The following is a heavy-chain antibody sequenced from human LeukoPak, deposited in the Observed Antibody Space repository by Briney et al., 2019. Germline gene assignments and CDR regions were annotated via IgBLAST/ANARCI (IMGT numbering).Heavy chain of an antibody. J-gene: IGHJ5*02. Sequence: SETLSLTCAVSGASVSSTNWWSWVRQPPGKGLEWIGEIHHSGSSNNNPSLKSRVTISVDTSKNRFSLKLSSVTAADTAVYYCARHRAYYGSGSPYNWFDPWGQGTLVTVSS. CDR2: IHHSGSS. CDR1: GASVSSTNW. D-gene: IGHD3-10*01. CDR3: ARHRAYYGSGSPYNWFDP. V-gene: IGHV4-4*02.